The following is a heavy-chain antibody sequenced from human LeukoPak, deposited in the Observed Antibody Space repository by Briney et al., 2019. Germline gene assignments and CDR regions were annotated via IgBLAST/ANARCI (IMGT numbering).Heavy chain of an antibody. Sequence: KPSETLSLTCAVYGVSFSGYYWSWIRQPPGKGLEWIGEINHSGSTNYNPSLKSRVTISVDATKNKFPLKLSSVPTADTAVFYCARLRGSSGYSMDLYIDLWGRGTLVTVSS. D-gene: IGHD3-22*01. CDR2: INHSGST. V-gene: IGHV4-34*01. CDR1: GVSFSGYY. J-gene: IGHJ2*01. CDR3: ARLRGSSGYSMDLYIDL.